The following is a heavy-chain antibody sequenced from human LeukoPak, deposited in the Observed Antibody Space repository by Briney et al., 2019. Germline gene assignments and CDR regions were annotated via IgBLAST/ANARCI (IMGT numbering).Heavy chain of an antibody. CDR2: ISGSGGST. CDR1: GFTFSSYA. CDR3: ARDGGYDFWSGYYQDY. J-gene: IGHJ4*02. Sequence: GGSLRLSCAASGFTFSSYAMSWVRQAPGKGLEWVSAISGSGGSTYYADSVKGRFTISRDNSKNTLYLQMNSLRAEDTAVYYCARDGGYDFWSGYYQDYWGQGTLVTVSS. V-gene: IGHV3-23*01. D-gene: IGHD3-3*01.